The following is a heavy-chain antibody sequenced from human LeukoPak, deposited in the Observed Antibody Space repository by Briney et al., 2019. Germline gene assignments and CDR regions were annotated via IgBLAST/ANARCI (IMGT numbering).Heavy chain of an antibody. CDR2: INPNSGGT. Sequence: ASVKVSCKASGYTFTGYYMHWVRQAPGQGLEWMGWINPNSGGTNYAQKFQGRVTMTRDTSISTAYMELSSLRSEDTAVYYCARVPRRGYSGYDFDYWGQGTLVTVSS. D-gene: IGHD5-12*01. V-gene: IGHV1-2*02. CDR1: GYTFTGYY. J-gene: IGHJ4*02. CDR3: ARVPRRGYSGYDFDY.